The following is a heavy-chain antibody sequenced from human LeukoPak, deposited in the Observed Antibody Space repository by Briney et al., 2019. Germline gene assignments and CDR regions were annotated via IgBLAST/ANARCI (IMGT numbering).Heavy chain of an antibody. CDR3: AKLGYCSGGSCYGFDY. D-gene: IGHD2-15*01. CDR2: ISGSGGST. CDR1: GFTFSSYA. J-gene: IGHJ4*02. Sequence: GGSLRLSCAASGFTFSSYAMSWVRQAPGKGLEWVSAISGSGGSTYYADSVKGRFTISRDNSKNTLYLQMNSLRAEDTAVYYCAKLGYCSGGSCYGFDYWGQGTLVTVSS. V-gene: IGHV3-23*01.